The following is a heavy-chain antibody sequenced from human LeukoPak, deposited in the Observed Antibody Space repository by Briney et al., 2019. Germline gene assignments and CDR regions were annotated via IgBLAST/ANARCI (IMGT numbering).Heavy chain of an antibody. CDR3: ARQDLAARLFDS. D-gene: IGHD6-6*01. Sequence: SETLSLTCAVYGGTFSASYWSWIRQPPGKSLEWIAEINHSGSPKYNPSLKSRVTISVETSKSQFSLRLTSVTAADTAIYYCARQDLAARLFDSWGQGALVTVSS. CDR2: INHSGSP. V-gene: IGHV4-34*01. J-gene: IGHJ4*02. CDR1: GGTFSASY.